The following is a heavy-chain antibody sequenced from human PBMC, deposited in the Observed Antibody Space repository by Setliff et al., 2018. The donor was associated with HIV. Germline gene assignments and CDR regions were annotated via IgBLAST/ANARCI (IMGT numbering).Heavy chain of an antibody. CDR1: GYTFTSYY. CDR2: INPSGGST. J-gene: IGHJ3*02. D-gene: IGHD3-22*01. V-gene: IGHV1-46*01. CDR3: ARARRITMIVDAFDI. Sequence: ASVKVSCKASGYTFTSYYMHWVRQAPGQGLEWMGIINPSGGSTSYAQKFQGRVTMTRDTSTSTVYMELSSLRSEDTAVYYCARARRITMIVDAFDIWGQGTMVTV.